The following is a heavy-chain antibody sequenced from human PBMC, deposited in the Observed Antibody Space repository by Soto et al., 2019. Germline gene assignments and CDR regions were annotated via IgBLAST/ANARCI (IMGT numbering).Heavy chain of an antibody. J-gene: IGHJ5*02. CDR3: EPRGLPPPCAEDINACDP. CDR2: IYWDDDK. CDR1: GFSLSTTGVG. D-gene: IGHD2-15*01. V-gene: IGHV2-5*02. Sequence: QITLKESGPTLLKPTQTLTLTCTFSGFSLSTTGVGVGWIRQPPGKSLEWLGLIYWDDDKRYSPSLKSRLTITKDTSTHQVVLTMKNMDPVDTATYYCEPRGLPPPCAEDINACDPWCPGILVNVSS.